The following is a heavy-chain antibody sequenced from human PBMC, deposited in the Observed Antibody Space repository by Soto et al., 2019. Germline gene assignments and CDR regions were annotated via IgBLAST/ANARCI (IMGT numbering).Heavy chain of an antibody. V-gene: IGHV3-30-3*01. D-gene: IGHD6-13*01. Sequence: GGSLRLSCAAYGFTFGTYAMHWVRQAPGKGLEWVAVISYDGSNKYYADSVKDRFTISRDNSKNTLYLQMNSLRAEDTAIYYCARDIGDQTSRWTDAFDIWGQGTMVT. CDR3: ARDIGDQTSRWTDAFDI. CDR2: ISYDGSNK. J-gene: IGHJ3*02. CDR1: GFTFGTYA.